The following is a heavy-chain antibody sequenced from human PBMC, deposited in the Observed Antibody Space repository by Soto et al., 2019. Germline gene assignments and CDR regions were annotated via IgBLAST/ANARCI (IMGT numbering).Heavy chain of an antibody. J-gene: IGHJ4*02. V-gene: IGHV4-59*01. CDR2: IYYSGST. Sequence: PSETLSLTCTVSGGSISSYDWSWIRQPPGKGLEWIGFIYYSGSTNYNPSLKSRVTISVDTSKNQFSLKLSSVTAADTAVYYCAREKTTIGDFDYWGQGTLVTVSS. D-gene: IGHD1-7*01. CDR1: GGSISSYD. CDR3: AREKTTIGDFDY.